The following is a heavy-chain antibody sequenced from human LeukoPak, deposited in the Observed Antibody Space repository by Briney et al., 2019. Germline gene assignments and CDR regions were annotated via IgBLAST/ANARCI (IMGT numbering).Heavy chain of an antibody. Sequence: GGSLRLSCSASGFTFTSYAMHWVRQAPGQGLEYVSAISSNGGSTFYADSVKGRFTISRDNSKNTLYLQMSSLRAEDTAVYYCVKGYCSSISCFGGYWGKGTLVTFSS. J-gene: IGHJ4*02. CDR1: GFTFTSYA. CDR2: ISSNGGST. D-gene: IGHD2-2*01. V-gene: IGHV3-64D*09. CDR3: VKGYCSSISCFGGY.